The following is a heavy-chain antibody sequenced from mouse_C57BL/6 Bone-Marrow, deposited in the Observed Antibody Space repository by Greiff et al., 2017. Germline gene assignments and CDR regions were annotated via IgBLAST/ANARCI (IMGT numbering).Heavy chain of an antibody. CDR2: ISGGGGNT. J-gene: IGHJ3*01. D-gene: IGHD1-1*01. V-gene: IGHV5-9*04. Sequence: EVQLVESGGGLVKPGGSLKLSCAASGFTFSSYTMSWVRQTPEKRLEWVATISGGGGNTYYPDSVKGRFTISRDNAKNTLYLQMSSLRSEDTAVYYCARQIYYGGFAYWGQGTLVTVSA. CDR1: GFTFSSYT. CDR3: ARQIYYGGFAY.